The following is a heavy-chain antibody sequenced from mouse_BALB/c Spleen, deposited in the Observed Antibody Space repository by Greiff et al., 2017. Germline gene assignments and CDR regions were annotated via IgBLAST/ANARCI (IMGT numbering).Heavy chain of an antibody. J-gene: IGHJ2*01. CDR3: ARYGNDFDY. CDR1: GFTFSSYG. CDR2: ISSGGSYT. V-gene: IGHV5-6*01. Sequence: EVKLVESGGDLVKPGGSLKLSCAASGFTFSSYGMSWVRQTPDKRLEWVATISSGGSYTYYPDSVKGRFTISRDNAKNTLYLQMSSLKSEDTAMYYCARYGNDFDYWGQGTTLTVSS. D-gene: IGHD2-10*02.